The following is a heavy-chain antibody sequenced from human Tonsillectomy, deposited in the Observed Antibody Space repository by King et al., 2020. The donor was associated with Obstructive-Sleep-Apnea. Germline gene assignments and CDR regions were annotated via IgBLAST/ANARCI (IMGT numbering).Heavy chain of an antibody. D-gene: IGHD2-8*01. V-gene: IGHV3-30*04. CDR2: ISYDGNKK. Sequence: VQLVESGGGVVQPGRSLRLSCEASGFTFSWCAMHWVRQAPGKGLEWVTFISYDGNKKYYADSVKGRFTISRVNSKNAVYLQMNSLRPEDTAIYYCASDLDDYNGPDYWGQGTLVTVSS. CDR1: GFTFSWCA. CDR3: ASDLDDYNGPDY. J-gene: IGHJ4*02.